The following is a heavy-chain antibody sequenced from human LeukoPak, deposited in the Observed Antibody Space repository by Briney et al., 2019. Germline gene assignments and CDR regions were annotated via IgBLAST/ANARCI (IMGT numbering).Heavy chain of an antibody. CDR2: ISDSGDIT. Sequence: PGGSLRLSCVASGFSFSNLAMGWVRQAPGNGLEWVSVISDSGDITYYADSVKGRFTISRDNSRNTLYLQMNSLRVDDTAVYYCAKDARRYSGWYFFDHWGPGALVTVSS. V-gene: IGHV3-23*01. D-gene: IGHD6-19*01. J-gene: IGHJ4*02. CDR1: GFSFSNLA. CDR3: AKDARRYSGWYFFDH.